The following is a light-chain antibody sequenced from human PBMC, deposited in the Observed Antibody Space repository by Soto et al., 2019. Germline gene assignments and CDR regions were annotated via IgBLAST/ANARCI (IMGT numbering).Light chain of an antibody. V-gene: IGKV3-15*01. CDR2: GAS. CDR1: QSVSSN. J-gene: IGKJ1*01. CDR3: QQYNNWPPWT. Sequence: EIVMMQSPATLSVSPGERATLSCRASQSVSSNLAWYQQKPGQAPRLLIYGASTTATGIPARFSGSGSGTEFTLTISSLQSEDFSVYYCQQYNNWPPWTFGQGTKVDIK.